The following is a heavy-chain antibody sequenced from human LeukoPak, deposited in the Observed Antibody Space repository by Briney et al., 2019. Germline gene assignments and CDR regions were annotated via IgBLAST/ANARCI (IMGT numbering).Heavy chain of an antibody. Sequence: SETLSLTCTVSGGSISSYYWSWIRQPPGKGLEWIGYIYYSGSTNYNPSLKSRVTISVDTSKNQFSLKLSSVTAADTAVYCCARSGGNCSGGSCFETWFDPWGQGTLVTVSS. V-gene: IGHV4-59*01. CDR3: ARSGGNCSGGSCFETWFDP. D-gene: IGHD2-15*01. J-gene: IGHJ5*02. CDR2: IYYSGST. CDR1: GGSISSYY.